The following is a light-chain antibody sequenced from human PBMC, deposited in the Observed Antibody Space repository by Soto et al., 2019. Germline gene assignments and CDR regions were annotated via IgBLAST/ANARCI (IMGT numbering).Light chain of an antibody. Sequence: IQMTQSPSSLSASGGDRFTITCRASQTIGRYLNWYQQQPGKAPKLLIYAGSNLQSGVPSRFSGTGSGTDFTLTISSLQPEDFATYYCQQSFITPHTFGQGTKVDIK. CDR3: QQSFITPHT. J-gene: IGKJ2*01. V-gene: IGKV1-39*01. CDR1: QTIGRY. CDR2: AGS.